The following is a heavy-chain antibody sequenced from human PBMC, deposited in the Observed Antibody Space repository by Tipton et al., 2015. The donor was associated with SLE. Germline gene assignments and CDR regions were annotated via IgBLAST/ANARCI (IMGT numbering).Heavy chain of an antibody. D-gene: IGHD6-19*01. J-gene: IGHJ3*02. Sequence: SLRLSCAASGFTFSSYSMNWVRQAPGKGLEWVSYISSSSSTIYYADSVKGRFTISRDNAKNSLYLQMNSLRAEDTAVYYCASAAQYGQWLVLAFDIWGQGTMVTVSS. CDR1: GFTFSSYS. V-gene: IGHV3-48*01. CDR3: ASAAQYGQWLVLAFDI. CDR2: ISSSSSTI.